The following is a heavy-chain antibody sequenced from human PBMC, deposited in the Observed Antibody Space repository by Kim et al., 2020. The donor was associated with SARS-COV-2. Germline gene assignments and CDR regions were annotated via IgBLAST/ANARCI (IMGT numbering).Heavy chain of an antibody. D-gene: IGHD6-13*01. CDR1: GFTFSSYG. CDR3: AKDFRSSSWYQIYYYYYGMDV. CDR2: ISYDGSNK. Sequence: GGSLRLSCAASGFTFSSYGMHWVRQAPGKGLEWVAVISYDGSNKYYADSVKGRFTISRDNSKNTLYLQMNSLRAEDTAVYYCAKDFRSSSWYQIYYYYYGMDVWGQGTTVTVSS. J-gene: IGHJ6*02. V-gene: IGHV3-30*18.